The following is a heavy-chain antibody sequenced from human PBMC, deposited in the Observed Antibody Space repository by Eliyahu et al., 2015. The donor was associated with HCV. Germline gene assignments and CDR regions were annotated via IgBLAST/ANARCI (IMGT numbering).Heavy chain of an antibody. CDR3: AKSPRSMFYDFWN. J-gene: IGHJ4*02. Sequence: EVQLLESGGGLVQPGGSLRLSCAASGFTFSNYAMSWVRHAPGKGLEWVSGISGSGGNTYYADFVKGRFTISRDNSKNTLYLQMNSLRAEDTAVYYCAKSPRSMFYDFWNWGQGTLVTVSS. CDR2: ISGSGGNT. CDR1: GFTFSNYA. V-gene: IGHV3-23*01. D-gene: IGHD3-3*01.